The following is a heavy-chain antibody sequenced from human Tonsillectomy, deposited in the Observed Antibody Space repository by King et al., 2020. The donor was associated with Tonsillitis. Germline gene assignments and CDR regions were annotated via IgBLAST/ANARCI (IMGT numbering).Heavy chain of an antibody. Sequence: VQLVESGGGVVQPGRTLRLSCAASGFTFSNYAMHWVRQAPGKGLEWVAIISYDGSEKYYADSVKGRFTISRDNSKNRMYVQMNSLRPEDTAVYYCARDLMSGDWNDPLGYFDYWGQGTLVTVSS. CDR3: ARDLMSGDWNDPLGYFDY. CDR1: GFTFSNYA. V-gene: IGHV3-30*04. D-gene: IGHD1-1*01. J-gene: IGHJ4*02. CDR2: ISYDGSEK.